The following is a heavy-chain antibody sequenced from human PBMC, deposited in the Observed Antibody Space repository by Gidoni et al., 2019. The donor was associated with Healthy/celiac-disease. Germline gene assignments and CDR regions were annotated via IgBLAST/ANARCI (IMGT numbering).Heavy chain of an antibody. J-gene: IGHJ3*02. CDR3: ARGLLAQWLVQDDAFDI. CDR2: IYYSGST. V-gene: IGHV4-61*01. D-gene: IGHD6-19*01. Sequence: QVQLQESGPGLVKPSETLSLTCTVSGGSVSSGSYYWRWIRQPPGKGLEWIGYIYYSGSTNYNPSLKSRVTISVDTSKNQFSLKLSSVTAADTAVYYCARGLLAQWLVQDDAFDIWGQGTMVTVSS. CDR1: GGSVSSGSYY.